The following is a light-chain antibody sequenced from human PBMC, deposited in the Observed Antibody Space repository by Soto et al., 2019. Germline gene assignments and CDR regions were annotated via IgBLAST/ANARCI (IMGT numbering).Light chain of an antibody. Sequence: QSVLTQPASVSGSPGQSITISCTGTSSDVGGYNYVSWYQQHPGKAPKLMIYDVSNRPSGVSNRFSGSKSGNTASLTISGLQAEDEADYYCSSYTSSSSVVFGVGTKITVL. V-gene: IGLV2-14*01. CDR1: SSDVGGYNY. CDR3: SSYTSSSSVV. CDR2: DVS. J-gene: IGLJ2*01.